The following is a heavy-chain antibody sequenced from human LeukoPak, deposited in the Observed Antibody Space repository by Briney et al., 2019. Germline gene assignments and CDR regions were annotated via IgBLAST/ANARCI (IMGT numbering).Heavy chain of an antibody. D-gene: IGHD3-10*01. CDR3: GRVGIGVDY. CDR1: GFTFSSYG. V-gene: IGHV3-30*02. J-gene: IGHJ4*02. Sequence: GGSLRLSCAASGFTFSSYGMHWVRQAPGNGLEWVAFIRYDGSNKYYANSVKGRFTISRDNAKNSLYLQMNSLRAEDTAVYYCGRVGIGVDYWGQGTLVTVSS. CDR2: IRYDGSNK.